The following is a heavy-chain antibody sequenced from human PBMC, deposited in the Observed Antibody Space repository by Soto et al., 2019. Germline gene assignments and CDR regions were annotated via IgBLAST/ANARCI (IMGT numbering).Heavy chain of an antibody. V-gene: IGHV2-5*08. CDR3: AHLTARPPDFDY. CDR2: IYWNDDK. Sequence: PTLVNPTQTLTLTCTFSGFSLSTSGMCVSWIRQPPGKALEWLALIYWNDDKRYSPSLKSRLTITKDTSKNQVVLTMTNMDPVDTATYYCAHLTARPPDFDYWGQGTLVTVSS. CDR1: GFSLSTSGMC. J-gene: IGHJ4*02. D-gene: IGHD2-21*02.